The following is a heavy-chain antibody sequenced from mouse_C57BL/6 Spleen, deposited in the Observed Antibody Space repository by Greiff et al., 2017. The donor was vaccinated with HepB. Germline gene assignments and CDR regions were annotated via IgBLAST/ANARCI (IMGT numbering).Heavy chain of an antibody. V-gene: IGHV1-4*01. CDR1: GYTFTSYT. D-gene: IGHD2-4*01. J-gene: IGHJ4*01. Sequence: QVQLQQSGAELARPGASVKMSCKASGYTFTSYTMHWVKQRPGQGLEWMGYINPSSGYTKYNQKFKDKATLTADKSSSTAYMQLSSLTSEDSAVYYCARWDYDYDVEDYWGQGTSVTVSS. CDR2: INPSSGYT. CDR3: ARWDYDYDVEDY.